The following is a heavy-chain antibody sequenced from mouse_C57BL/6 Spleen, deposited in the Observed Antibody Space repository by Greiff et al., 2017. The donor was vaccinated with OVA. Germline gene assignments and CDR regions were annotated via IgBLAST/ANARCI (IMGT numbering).Heavy chain of an antibody. J-gene: IGHJ2*01. CDR2: IWWDDDK. D-gene: IGHD1-1*01. Sequence: QVTLKECGPGILQPSQTLSLTCSFSGFSLSTFCMGVGWIRQPSGKGLEWLAHIWWDDDKYYNPALKSRLTISKDTSKNQVFLKIANVDTADTATYYCARMNYGSSYFDYWGQGTTLTVSS. CDR3: ARMNYGSSYFDY. CDR1: GFSLSTFCMG. V-gene: IGHV8-8*01.